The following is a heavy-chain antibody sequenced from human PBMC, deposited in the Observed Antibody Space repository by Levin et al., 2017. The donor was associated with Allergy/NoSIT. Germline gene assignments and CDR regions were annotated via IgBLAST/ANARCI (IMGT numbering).Heavy chain of an antibody. CDR2: IRSKANSYAT. J-gene: IGHJ4*02. D-gene: IGHD6-19*01. CDR1: GFTFSGSA. CDR3: TTIAVAAPGSFDY. V-gene: IGHV3-73*01. Sequence: GESLKISCAASGFTFSGSAMHWVRQASGKGLEWVGRIRSKANSYATAYAASVKGRFTISRDDSKNTAYLQMNSLKTEDTAVYYCTTIAVAAPGSFDYWGQGTLVTVSS.